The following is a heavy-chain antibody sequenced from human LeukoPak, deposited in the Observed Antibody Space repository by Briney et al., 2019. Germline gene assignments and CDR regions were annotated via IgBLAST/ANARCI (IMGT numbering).Heavy chain of an antibody. V-gene: IGHV2-5*01. CDR2: IYWNDDK. CDR3: AHLADFWSGYFYFDY. Sequence: ESGPTLVNPTQTLTLTCTFSGFSLSTSGVGVGWIRQPPGKALEWLALIYWNDDKRYSPSPKSRLTITKDTSKNQVVLTMTNMDPVDTATYYCAHLADFWSGYFYFDYWGQGTLVTVSS. D-gene: IGHD3-3*01. CDR1: GFSLSTSGVG. J-gene: IGHJ4*02.